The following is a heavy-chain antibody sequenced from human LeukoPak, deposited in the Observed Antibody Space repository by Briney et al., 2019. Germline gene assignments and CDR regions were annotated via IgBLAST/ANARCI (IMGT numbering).Heavy chain of an antibody. V-gene: IGHV1-18*01. D-gene: IGHD1-26*01. CDR2: ISAYNGNT. Sequence: ASVKVSCKASGGTLNSYAISWVRQAPGQGLEWMGWISAYNGNTNYAQKLQGRVTMTTDTSTSTAYMEMRSLRSDDTAVYYCARARRRSYYREYYFDYWGQGTLVTVSS. CDR1: GGTLNSYA. CDR3: ARARRRSYYREYYFDY. J-gene: IGHJ4*02.